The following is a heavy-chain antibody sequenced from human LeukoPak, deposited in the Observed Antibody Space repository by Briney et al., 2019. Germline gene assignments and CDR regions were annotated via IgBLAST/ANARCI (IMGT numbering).Heavy chain of an antibody. J-gene: IGHJ4*02. Sequence: GGSLRLSCEASGFTVSSNYMSWVRQAPGKGLEWVSVIYSGGSTYYADSVKGRFTISRDNSKNTLYLQMNSLRAEDTAVYYCARGRYYDSSGSRRYFDYWGQGTLVTVSS. CDR3: ARGRYYDSSGSRRYFDY. D-gene: IGHD3-22*01. V-gene: IGHV3-66*02. CDR1: GFTVSSNY. CDR2: IYSGGST.